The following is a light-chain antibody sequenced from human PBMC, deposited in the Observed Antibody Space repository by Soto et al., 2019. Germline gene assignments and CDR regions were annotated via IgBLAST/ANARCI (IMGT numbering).Light chain of an antibody. Sequence: QSVLTQPPSASGSPGQSVTISCTGTSSDVGGYNYVSWYQQHPGKAPKVMIYEVSKRPSVVPARFSGSKSGNTASLTVSGLQAEDEADYYCSSYAGSNNLGVFGTGTKVTVL. CDR1: SSDVGGYNY. CDR3: SSYAGSNNLGV. CDR2: EVS. J-gene: IGLJ1*01. V-gene: IGLV2-8*01.